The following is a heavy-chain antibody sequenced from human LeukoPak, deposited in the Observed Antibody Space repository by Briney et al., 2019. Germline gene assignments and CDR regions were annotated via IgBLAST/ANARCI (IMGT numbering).Heavy chain of an antibody. D-gene: IGHD3-22*01. J-gene: IGHJ5*02. CDR3: ARPYYYDRRIGP. V-gene: IGHV4-30-4*01. CDR2: MYYSGST. Sequence: SETQSLTCTVSGGSISSGDYFWSWIRQPPGKGLEWIAYMYYSGSTYYNPSLKSRVTMSADTSKNQLSLKLNDMIAADTAVSYCARPYYYDRRIGPCGQGVLVTVSS. CDR1: GGSISSGDYF.